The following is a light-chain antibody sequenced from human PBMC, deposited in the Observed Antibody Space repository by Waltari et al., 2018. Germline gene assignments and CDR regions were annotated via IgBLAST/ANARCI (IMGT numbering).Light chain of an antibody. CDR2: ATS. CDR3: QQLNSYPVT. J-gene: IGKJ4*01. V-gene: IGKV1-9*01. CDR1: QGISSN. Sequence: DIQLTQSPSFLSASVGDRVTITCRASQGISSNFAWYQQKPGKAPKLLIYATSILQSGVPSRFSGSGSGTEFTLTISSLQPEDFATYFCQQLNSYPVTFGGGTKVEIK.